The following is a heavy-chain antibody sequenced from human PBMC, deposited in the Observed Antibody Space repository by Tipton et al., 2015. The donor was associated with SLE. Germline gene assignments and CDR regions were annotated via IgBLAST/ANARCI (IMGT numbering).Heavy chain of an antibody. CDR1: GGSISSGGYY. CDR2: IYYSGST. Sequence: TLSLTCTVSGGSISSGGYYWSWIRQHPGKGLEWIGYIYYSGSTYYNPSLKSRVTMSVDTSKNQVSLKLSSVTAADTALYYCAREWGWQLYNTFDMWGQGTMVTVSS. D-gene: IGHD6-13*01. V-gene: IGHV4-31*03. J-gene: IGHJ3*02. CDR3: AREWGWQLYNTFDM.